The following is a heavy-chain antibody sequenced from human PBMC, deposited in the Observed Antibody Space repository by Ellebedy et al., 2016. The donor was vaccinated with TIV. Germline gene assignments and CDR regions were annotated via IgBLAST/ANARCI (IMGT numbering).Heavy chain of an antibody. J-gene: IGHJ4*02. CDR3: AREADDFWSGAGAYFDY. CDR1: GDSISSYS. D-gene: IGHD3-3*01. Sequence: SETLSLTXIVSGDSISSYSWSWIRQPPGKGLEWIAFIYSNGSTSYNPSLKSRVTMSVDTSRNQFSLKLGSATAADTAVYYCAREADDFWSGAGAYFDYWGQGTLVTVSS. CDR2: IYSNGST. V-gene: IGHV4-59*01.